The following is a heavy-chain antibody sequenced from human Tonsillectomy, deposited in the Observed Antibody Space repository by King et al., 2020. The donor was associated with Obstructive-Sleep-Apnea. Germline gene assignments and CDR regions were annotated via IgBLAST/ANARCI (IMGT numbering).Heavy chain of an antibody. Sequence: VQLVESGGGVVQPGRSLRLSCAASGFTFSSYAMHWVRQAPGKGLEWVAVISYDGSNKYYADSVKGRFTISRDNSKNTLYLQMNSLRAEDTAVYYCARDRGDYYDSSGYYYIRYYFDYWGHGTLVTVSS. CDR2: ISYDGSNK. D-gene: IGHD3-22*01. V-gene: IGHV3-30-3*01. J-gene: IGHJ4*01. CDR1: GFTFSSYA. CDR3: ARDRGDYYDSSGYYYIRYYFDY.